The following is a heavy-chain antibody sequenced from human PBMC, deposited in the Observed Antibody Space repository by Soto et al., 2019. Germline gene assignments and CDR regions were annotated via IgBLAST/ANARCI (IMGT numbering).Heavy chain of an antibody. CDR2: MYNSGST. V-gene: IGHV4-59*01. CDR3: ESGKQLDRFDY. J-gene: IGHJ4*02. Sequence: PSETLSLTCSVSGGSISGDHWSWVRQPPGKGLEWIGYMYNSGSTNNNPSLKSRVTISLDTSKNQVSLKLSSVTAADTAVYYCESGKQLDRFDYWGQGTQVTVSS. CDR1: GGSISGDH. D-gene: IGHD5-18*01.